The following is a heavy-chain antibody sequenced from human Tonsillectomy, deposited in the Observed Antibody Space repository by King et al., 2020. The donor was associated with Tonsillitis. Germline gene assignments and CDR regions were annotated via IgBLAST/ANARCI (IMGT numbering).Heavy chain of an antibody. V-gene: IGHV1-2*02. Sequence: QLVQSGAEVKKPGASVKVSCKASGYTFTGYYMHWVRQAPGQGLEWMGWINPNSGGTTYAQKFQGRVTMTRDTSISTAYMALSRLRSDDTAVYYCARVRRCSSTSCYREGWFDPWGQGTLVTVSS. CDR1: GYTFTGYY. J-gene: IGHJ5*02. CDR2: INPNSGGT. CDR3: ARVRRCSSTSCYREGWFDP. D-gene: IGHD2-2*01.